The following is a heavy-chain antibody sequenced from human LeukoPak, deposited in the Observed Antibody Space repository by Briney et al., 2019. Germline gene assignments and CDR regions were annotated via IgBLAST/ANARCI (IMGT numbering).Heavy chain of an antibody. CDR2: IYTSGST. Sequence: PSETLSLTCTVSGGSISSYYWSWIRQPAGKGLEWIGRIYTSGSTNYNPSLKSRVTMSVDTSKNQFSLKLSSVTAADTAVYYCARGRRVVVVPAAMRGVFDYWGQGTLVTVSS. CDR1: GGSISSYY. D-gene: IGHD2-2*01. CDR3: ARGRRVVVVPAAMRGVFDY. V-gene: IGHV4-4*07. J-gene: IGHJ4*02.